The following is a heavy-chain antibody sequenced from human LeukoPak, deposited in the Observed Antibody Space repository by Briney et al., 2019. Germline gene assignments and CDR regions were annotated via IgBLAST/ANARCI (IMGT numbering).Heavy chain of an antibody. CDR1: GFTLRSHA. D-gene: IGHD3-16*01. Sequence: PGGSLRLSCVGSGFTLRSHAMSWVRQAPEKGLEFVSGIYENGGTTYYADSVKGRFSISRDNSKNTLYLQMNSLRAEDTALYYCARVAGTIRIWPQPFGDGMDVWGQGTTVTVSS. CDR2: IYENGGTT. J-gene: IGHJ6*02. CDR3: ARVAGTIRIWPQPFGDGMDV. V-gene: IGHV3-23*01.